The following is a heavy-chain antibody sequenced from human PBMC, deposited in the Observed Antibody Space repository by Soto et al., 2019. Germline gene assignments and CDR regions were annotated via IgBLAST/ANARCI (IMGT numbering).Heavy chain of an antibody. J-gene: IGHJ2*01. CDR3: AREIMPLTNDWYFDL. CDR1: GGSISGGDHS. D-gene: IGHD2-8*01. CDR2: IFDSGST. V-gene: IGHV4-30-4*01. Sequence: QVQLQESGPGLVKPSETLSLTCTVSGGSISGGDHSWSWIRQPPGKGLEWIGHIFDSGSTYYNPSLKSRLTISLDTSKNQFSLRLSSVTAADTAEYYCAREIMPLTNDWYFDLWGRGTLVTVSS.